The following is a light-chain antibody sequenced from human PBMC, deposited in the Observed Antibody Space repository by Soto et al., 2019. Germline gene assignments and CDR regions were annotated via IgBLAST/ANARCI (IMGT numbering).Light chain of an antibody. CDR1: SSDVGSYNY. Sequence: QSALTQPASVSGSPGQSITISCTGTSSDVGSYNYVSWSQQHPGKAPKVMIYDVSNRPSGVSYRFSGSKSGNTASLTISGLQAEDEADYYCSSDTTSSTYVFGTGTKLTVL. CDR3: SSDTTSSTYV. J-gene: IGLJ1*01. CDR2: DVS. V-gene: IGLV2-14*01.